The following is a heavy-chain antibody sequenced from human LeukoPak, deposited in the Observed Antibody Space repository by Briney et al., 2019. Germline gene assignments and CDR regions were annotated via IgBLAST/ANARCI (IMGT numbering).Heavy chain of an antibody. D-gene: IGHD3-10*01. CDR2: IYYSGST. J-gene: IGHJ5*02. V-gene: IGHV4-39*07. CDR3: ARDYFYGSGSYYKRLFDP. Sequence: SETLSLTCTVSGGSISSSSYYWGWIRQPPGKGLEWIGGIYYSGSTYYNPSLKSRVTISEDTSKNQFSLKLSSVTAADTAVYYCARDYFYGSGSYYKRLFDPWGQGTLVTVSS. CDR1: GGSISSSSYY.